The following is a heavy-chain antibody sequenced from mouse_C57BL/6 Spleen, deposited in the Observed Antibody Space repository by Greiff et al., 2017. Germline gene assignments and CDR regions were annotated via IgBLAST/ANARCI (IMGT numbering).Heavy chain of an antibody. Sequence: VQLQQSGAELVRPGTSVKVSCKASGYAFTNYLIEWVKQRPGQGLEWIGVINPGSGGTNYNEKFKGKATLTADKSPSPSYMQLSSLTSEDSAVYFCARSGGYDDYYAMDYWGQGTSVTVSS. D-gene: IGHD2-2*01. CDR1: GYAFTNYL. V-gene: IGHV1-54*01. CDR2: INPGSGGT. CDR3: ARSGGYDDYYAMDY. J-gene: IGHJ4*01.